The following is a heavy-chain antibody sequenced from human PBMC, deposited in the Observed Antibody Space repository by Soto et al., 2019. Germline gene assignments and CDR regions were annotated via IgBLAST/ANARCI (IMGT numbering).Heavy chain of an antibody. CDR3: ARGNRAFDI. J-gene: IGHJ3*02. CDR1: GFTFSDYY. V-gene: IGHV3-72*01. Sequence: EVQLVESGGGLVQPGGSLRLSCAASGFTFSDYYMDWVRQAPGKGLEWVGRTRNKANSYTTEYAASVKGRFTISRDDSNTSLYLQMNSLKAEATAVYYCARGNRAFDIGGQVRMVTVSS. CDR2: TRNKANSYTT.